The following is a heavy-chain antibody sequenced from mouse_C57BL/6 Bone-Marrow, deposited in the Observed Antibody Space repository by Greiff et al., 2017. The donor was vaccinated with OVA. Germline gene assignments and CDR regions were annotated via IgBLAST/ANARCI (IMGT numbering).Heavy chain of an antibody. D-gene: IGHD2-3*01. CDR1: GYTFTSYW. Sequence: QVQLQQPGAELVRPGTSVKLSCKASGYTFTSYWMPWVKQRPGQGLEWIGVIDPSDSYTNYNQKFKGKATLTVDTSSSTAYMQLSSLTSEDSAVYYCARSPDGYSDYWGQGTTPTVSS. J-gene: IGHJ2*01. V-gene: IGHV1-59*01. CDR2: IDPSDSYT. CDR3: ARSPDGYSDY.